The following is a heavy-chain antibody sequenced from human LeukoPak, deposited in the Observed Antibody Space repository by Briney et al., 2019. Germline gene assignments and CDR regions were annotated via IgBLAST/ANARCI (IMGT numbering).Heavy chain of an antibody. CDR1: GYTFTGYY. CDR2: INPNSGGT. V-gene: IGHV1-2*02. J-gene: IGHJ4*02. CDR3: ARSRADNHPTRRGEYSSSWTFDY. Sequence: GASVKVSCKASGYTFTGYYMHWVRQAPGQGLEWMGWINPNSGGTNYAQKFQGRVTMTRDTSISTAYMELSRLRSDDTAVYYCARSRADNHPTRRGEYSSSWTFDYWGQGTLVTVSS. D-gene: IGHD6-13*01.